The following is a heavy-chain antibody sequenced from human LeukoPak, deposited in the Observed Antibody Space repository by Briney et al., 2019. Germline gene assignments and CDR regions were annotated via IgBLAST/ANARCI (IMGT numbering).Heavy chain of an antibody. CDR2: ISGSGGST. CDR3: AKSRDAGITMIVVVITTPDYFDY. V-gene: IGHV3-23*01. J-gene: IGHJ4*02. Sequence: PGGSLRLSCAASGFTFSSYAMSWVRQAPGKGLEWVSAISGSGGSTYYADSVKGRFTISRDNSKNTLYLQMNSLRAEDTAVYYCAKSRDAGITMIVVVITTPDYFDYWGQGTPVTVSS. CDR1: GFTFSSYA. D-gene: IGHD3-22*01.